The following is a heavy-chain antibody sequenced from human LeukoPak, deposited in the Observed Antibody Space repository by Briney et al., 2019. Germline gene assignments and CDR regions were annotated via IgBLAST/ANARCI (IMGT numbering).Heavy chain of an antibody. J-gene: IGHJ3*02. CDR3: ARDKAAYYYGSGSSLYI. V-gene: IGHV1-69*05. CDR2: IIPIFGTA. Sequence: GASVKVSCKASGGTFSRYAISWVRQAPGQGLEWMGSIIPIFGTANYAQKFQGRVTVTTDESTSTAYMELSSLRSEKTAVYYCARDKAAYYYGSGSSLYICGQGRMVTVSS. D-gene: IGHD3-10*01. CDR1: GGTFSRYA.